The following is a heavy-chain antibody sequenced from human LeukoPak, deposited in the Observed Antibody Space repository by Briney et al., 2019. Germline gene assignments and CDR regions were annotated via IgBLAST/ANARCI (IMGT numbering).Heavy chain of an antibody. D-gene: IGHD3-16*01. J-gene: IGHJ4*02. CDR2: ISPNSGGT. V-gene: IGHV1-2*02. Sequence: ASVMVSCKASGYTFTGYYMFWVRQAPGQGLEWMGWISPNSGGTSYAQDFEGRVTMTRDTSIGTAYMELSGLRSDDTAVYYCARGASAGGVLPSGYWGQGTLVTVSS. CDR1: GYTFTGYY. CDR3: ARGASAGGVLPSGY.